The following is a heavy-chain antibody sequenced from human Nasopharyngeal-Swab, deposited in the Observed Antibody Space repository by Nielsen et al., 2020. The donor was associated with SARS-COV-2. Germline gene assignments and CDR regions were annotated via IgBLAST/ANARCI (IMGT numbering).Heavy chain of an antibody. CDR1: GRSFSGYY. J-gene: IGHJ6*03. D-gene: IGHD2-2*01. Sequence: GSLRLSCAVYGRSFSGYYWSWIRQPPGKGLEWIGEINHSGSTNYNPSLKSRVTISVDTSKNQFSLKLSSVTAADTAVYYCASGVLPAASPRGYYYYYYMDVWGEGTTVTVSS. CDR2: INHSGST. CDR3: ASGVLPAASPRGYYYYYYMDV. V-gene: IGHV4-34*01.